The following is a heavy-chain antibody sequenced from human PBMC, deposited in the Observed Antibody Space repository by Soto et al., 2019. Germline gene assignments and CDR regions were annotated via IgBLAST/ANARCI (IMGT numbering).Heavy chain of an antibody. CDR3: AREDRYCTSTSCKYAMDV. D-gene: IGHD2-2*01. J-gene: IGHJ6*02. CDR2: IHHSGST. CDR1: GGSFSGYY. V-gene: IGHV4-34*01. Sequence: SETLSLTCAVYGGSFSGYYWNWIRQPPGKGLEWIGEIHHSGSTNYNPSLKSRVTISVDTSKNQFSLKLSSVSAADTAVYHCAREDRYCTSTSCKYAMDVWGQGTTVTVSS.